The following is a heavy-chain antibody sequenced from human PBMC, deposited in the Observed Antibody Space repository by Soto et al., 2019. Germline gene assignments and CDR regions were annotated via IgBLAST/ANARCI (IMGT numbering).Heavy chain of an antibody. CDR1: GYTFTTYG. Sequence: QVQLVQSGAEVKKPGASVTVSCKASGYTFTTYGISWVRQAPGQGLEWMGWIRAYNGNTNYAQKCQGRVTMTTDTSTSTAYMELRSLRSDDTAVYYCARELLSVADYYGMDVWGQGTTVTVSS. D-gene: IGHD2-21*01. CDR3: ARELLSVADYYGMDV. J-gene: IGHJ6*02. V-gene: IGHV1-18*01. CDR2: IRAYNGNT.